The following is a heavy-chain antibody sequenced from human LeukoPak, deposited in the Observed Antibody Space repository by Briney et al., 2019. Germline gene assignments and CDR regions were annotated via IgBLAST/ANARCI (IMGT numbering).Heavy chain of an antibody. V-gene: IGHV3-66*02. D-gene: IGHD5-24*01. CDR2: IYSGGST. CDR1: GFTVSSNY. CDR3: ARVLRRDGYNYSAFDI. J-gene: IGHJ3*02. Sequence: GGSLRLSCAASGFTVSSNYMSWVRQAPGKGLEWVSVIYSGGSTYYADSVKGRFTISRDNSKNTLYLQMNSLRAEDTAVYYCARVLRRDGYNYSAFDIWGQGTMVTVSS.